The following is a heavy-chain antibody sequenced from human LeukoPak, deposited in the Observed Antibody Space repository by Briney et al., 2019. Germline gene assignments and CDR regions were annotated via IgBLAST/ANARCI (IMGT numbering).Heavy chain of an antibody. D-gene: IGHD4-23*01. CDR3: ARRLVGTPDYFDY. CDR1: GLTISNNW. CDR2: IKLDGSEQ. Sequence: GGSLRLSCADSGLTISNNWMSWVRQAPGKGLEWVANIKLDGSEQHYVDSVKGRFTISRDNGKNLLYLQMNSLRAEDTAVYYCARRLVGTPDYFDYWGQGTLVTVSS. J-gene: IGHJ4*02. V-gene: IGHV3-7*01.